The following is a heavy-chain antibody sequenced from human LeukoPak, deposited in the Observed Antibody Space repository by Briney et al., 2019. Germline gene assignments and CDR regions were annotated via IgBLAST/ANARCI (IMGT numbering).Heavy chain of an antibody. D-gene: IGHD5/OR15-5a*01. CDR2: IYYSGST. J-gene: IGHJ4*02. CDR3: AREKSGLPAFDY. V-gene: IGHV4-59*01. CDR1: GGSISSYY. Sequence: SETLSLTCTVSGGSISSYYWSWIRQPPGKGLEWIGNIYYSGSTNYNPSLKSRVTISVDTSKNQFSLKLSSVTAADTAVYYCAREKSGLPAFDYWGQGTLVTVSS.